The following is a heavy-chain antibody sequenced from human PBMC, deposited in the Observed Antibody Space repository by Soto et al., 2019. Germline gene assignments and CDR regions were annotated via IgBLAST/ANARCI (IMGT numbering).Heavy chain of an antibody. CDR1: GGSISSGDYY. V-gene: IGHV4-30-4*01. CDR3: ARGWSGSYYDFWIGPSAPYFDY. Sequence: LSLACTVSGGSISSGDYYWSWIRQPPGKGLEWIGYIYYSGSTYYNPSLKSRVTISVDTSKNQFSLKLSSVTAADTAVYYCARGWSGSYYDFWIGPSAPYFDYWGQGTLLSV. D-gene: IGHD3-3*01. J-gene: IGHJ4*02. CDR2: IYYSGST.